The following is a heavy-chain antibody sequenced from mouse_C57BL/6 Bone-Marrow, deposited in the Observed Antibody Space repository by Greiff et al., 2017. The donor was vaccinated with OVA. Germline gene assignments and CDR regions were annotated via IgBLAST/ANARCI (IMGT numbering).Heavy chain of an antibody. CDR1: GYTFTDYY. D-gene: IGHD1-1*02. CDR2: INPNNGGT. Sequence: EVQLQQSGPELVKPGASVKISCKASGYTFTDYYMNWVKQSHGKSLEWIGDINPNNGGTSYNQKFKGKATLTVDKSSSTAYMELRSLTSEDSAVYFCAEVLWGGAYWGQGTLVTVSA. CDR3: AEVLWGGAY. V-gene: IGHV1-26*01. J-gene: IGHJ3*01.